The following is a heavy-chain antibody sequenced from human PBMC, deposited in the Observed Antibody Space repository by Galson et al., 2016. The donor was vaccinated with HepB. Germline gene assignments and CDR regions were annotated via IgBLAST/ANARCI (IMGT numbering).Heavy chain of an antibody. CDR3: ARDDLRGGFDH. V-gene: IGHV5-51*03. CDR1: GFTFTTYW. Sequence: QSGAEVKKPGESLKISCVTSGFTFTTYWIGWVRQTPGKGLEWLGNIYPDDSDTRYIPSFESHVIMSADKATNTVYLQWSRLEASDSAMYYCARDDLRGGFDHWRQGSPVIVSS. CDR2: IYPDDSDT. J-gene: IGHJ4*02. D-gene: IGHD3-3*01.